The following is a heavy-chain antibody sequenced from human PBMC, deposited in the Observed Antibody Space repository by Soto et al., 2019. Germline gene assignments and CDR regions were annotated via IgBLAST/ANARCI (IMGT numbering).Heavy chain of an antibody. CDR3: ARAPELTYYCDSSGYYYPY. V-gene: IGHV1-18*01. CDR1: GYTFTSYG. D-gene: IGHD3-22*01. Sequence: GASVKVSCKASGYTFTSYGISWVRQAPGQGLEWMGWISAYNGNTNYAQKLQGRVTMTTDTSTSTAYMELRSLRSDDTAVYYCARAPELTYYCDSSGYYYPYWGQGTLVTVSS. J-gene: IGHJ4*02. CDR2: ISAYNGNT.